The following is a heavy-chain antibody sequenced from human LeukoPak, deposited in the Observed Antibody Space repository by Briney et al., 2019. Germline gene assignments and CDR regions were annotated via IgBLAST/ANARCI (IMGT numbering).Heavy chain of an antibody. CDR2: ISGSGGST. CDR3: AKDRISSGWFHDY. V-gene: IGHV3-23*01. J-gene: IGHJ4*02. Sequence: GGSLGLSCAASGFTFSSYAMSGVRQAPGKGLEWVSAISGSGGSTYYADSVKGRFTISRDNSKNTLYLQMNSLRAEDTAVYYCAKDRISSGWFHDYWGQGTLVTVSS. D-gene: IGHD6-19*01. CDR1: GFTFSSYA.